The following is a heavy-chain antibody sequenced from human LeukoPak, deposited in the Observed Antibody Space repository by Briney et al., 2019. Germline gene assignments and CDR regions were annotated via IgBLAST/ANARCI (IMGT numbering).Heavy chain of an antibody. CDR2: IYPGDSDT. J-gene: IGHJ5*01. V-gene: IGHV5-51*01. Sequence: ESLKISCKDSGHSFTSYWIGWVRRMPRLGLGWMGIIYPGDSDTRYSPSIQGQVTISADKSISTAYLQWSSLKASDTAVYYCASGSGYGAHWFDSWGQGTLVTVSS. CDR1: GHSFTSYW. D-gene: IGHD5-12*01. CDR3: ASGSGYGAHWFDS.